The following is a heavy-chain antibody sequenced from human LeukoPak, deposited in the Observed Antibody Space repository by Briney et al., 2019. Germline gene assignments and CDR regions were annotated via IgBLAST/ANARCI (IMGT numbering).Heavy chain of an antibody. J-gene: IGHJ4*02. CDR1: GYSISSGYY. CDR2: IYHSGST. Sequence: PSETLSLTCTISGYSISSGYYWGWIRQPPGKGLEWIGSIYHSGSTYYNPSLKSRVTISLDTSENQFSLKLSSVTAADTAVYYCARGLYGSGWGYFDYWRQGTLVTVSP. D-gene: IGHD6-19*01. CDR3: ARGLYGSGWGYFDY. V-gene: IGHV4-38-2*02.